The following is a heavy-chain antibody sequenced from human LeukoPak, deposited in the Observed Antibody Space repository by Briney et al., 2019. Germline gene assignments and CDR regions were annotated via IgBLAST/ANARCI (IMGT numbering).Heavy chain of an antibody. J-gene: IGHJ5*01. CDR3: AKDAVRGSGRINWFDS. V-gene: IGHV3-23*01. D-gene: IGHD3-10*01. Sequence: GGSLRLSCATSGFTFGSYATTWVRQAPGKGLEWVSGITGVDSTPYYADSVKGRFTISRDNSKNTLYLQMNSLRGEDTAAYYCAKDAVRGSGRINWFDSWGQGTLVTVSS. CDR1: GFTFGSYA. CDR2: ITGVDSTP.